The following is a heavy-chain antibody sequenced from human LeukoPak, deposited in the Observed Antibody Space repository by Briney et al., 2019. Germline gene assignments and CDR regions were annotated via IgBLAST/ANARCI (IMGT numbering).Heavy chain of an antibody. CDR3: ARTPYFSVRSGYFLDGWFDP. J-gene: IGHJ5*02. D-gene: IGHD3-22*01. CDR2: INKSGRS. CDR1: SGSINSGTYY. V-gene: IGHV4-31*03. Sequence: SETLSLTCTVSSGSINSGTYYWSWIRRHPGKGLEWIGYINKSGRSHYNPSLKSRFIISLDTSKNQFSLKVGSVTAADTAVYYCARTPYFSVRSGYFLDGWFDPWGQGTLVTVSS.